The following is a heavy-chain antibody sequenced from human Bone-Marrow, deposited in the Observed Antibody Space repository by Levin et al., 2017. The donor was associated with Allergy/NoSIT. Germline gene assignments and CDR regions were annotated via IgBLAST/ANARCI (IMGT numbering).Heavy chain of an antibody. CDR3: ATTLYYDVIY. J-gene: IGHJ4*02. V-gene: IGHV1-69*02. D-gene: IGHD3-3*01. Sequence: PGESLKISCKASGGSFSSYTISWVRQAPGQGLEWLGRIIPMLGITDYARMFQGRVTMTADLSTNTGYMELSSLRSEDTAVYYCATTLYYDVIYWGQGTLVTVSS. CDR1: GGSFSSYT. CDR2: IIPMLGIT.